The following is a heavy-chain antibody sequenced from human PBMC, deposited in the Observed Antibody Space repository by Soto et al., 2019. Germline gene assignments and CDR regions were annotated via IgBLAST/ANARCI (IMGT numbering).Heavy chain of an antibody. Sequence: QVQLQESGPRLVKPSETLSLSCTVSGGSIKNYYWSWIRQPAGKGLEWIGRIYSTGSTNYNASLKSRVTMSVDKANNQFALRLRSVTAADTAVYYCARDEYYDSNNWFDTWGQGTLVTVSS. J-gene: IGHJ5*02. CDR1: GGSIKNYY. CDR2: IYSTGST. D-gene: IGHD3-22*01. CDR3: ARDEYYDSNNWFDT. V-gene: IGHV4-4*07.